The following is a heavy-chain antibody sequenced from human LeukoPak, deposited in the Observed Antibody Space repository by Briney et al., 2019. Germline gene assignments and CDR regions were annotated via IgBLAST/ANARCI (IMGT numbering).Heavy chain of an antibody. CDR2: ISGSGGST. CDR1: GFTFSSYA. Sequence: GGSLRLSCAASGFTFSSYAMSWVRQAPGKGLEWVSAISGSGGSTYYVDSVKGRFTISRDNSKNTLYLQMNSLRAEDTAVYYCAKDSSIAVAGEFDYWGQGTLVTVSS. D-gene: IGHD6-19*01. CDR3: AKDSSIAVAGEFDY. J-gene: IGHJ4*02. V-gene: IGHV3-23*01.